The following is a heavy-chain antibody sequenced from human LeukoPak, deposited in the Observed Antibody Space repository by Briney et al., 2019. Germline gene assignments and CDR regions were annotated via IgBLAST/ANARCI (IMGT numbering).Heavy chain of an antibody. Sequence: SETLSLTCTVSGGSISSSSYYWGWIRQPPGKGLVWIGRIYDRGSTYYNPSLKSRVTISVDTSKKQFSLKLSSVTAADTAVYYCAKRRSSITPFHFWAQKPLVTVSS. J-gene: IGHJ4*02. V-gene: IGHV4-39*01. CDR1: GGSISSSSYY. CDR3: AKRRSSITPFHF. D-gene: IGHD6-13*01. CDR2: IYDRGST.